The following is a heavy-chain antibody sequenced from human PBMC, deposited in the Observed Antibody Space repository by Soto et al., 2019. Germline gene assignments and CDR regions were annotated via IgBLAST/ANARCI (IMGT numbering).Heavy chain of an antibody. V-gene: IGHV3-30*18. CDR2: ISYDGSNK. CDR3: AKGSVGALYYFDY. Sequence: GGSLRLSCAASGFTFSSYGMHWVRQAPGKGLEWVAVISYDGSNKYYADSVKGRFTISRDNSKNTLYLRMNSLRAEDTAVYYCAKGSVGALYYFDYWGQGTLVTVSS. CDR1: GFTFSSYG. D-gene: IGHD1-26*01. J-gene: IGHJ4*02.